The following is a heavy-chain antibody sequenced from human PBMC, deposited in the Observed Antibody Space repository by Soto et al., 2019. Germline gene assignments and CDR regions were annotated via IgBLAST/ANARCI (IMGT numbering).Heavy chain of an antibody. CDR1: GGTFSSYT. V-gene: IGHV1-69*08. CDR3: AREGGTQLVFLYAFDI. CDR2: IIPILGIA. J-gene: IGHJ3*02. Sequence: QVQLVQSGAEVKKPGSSVKVSCKASGGTFSSYTISWVRQAPGQGLEWMGRIIPILGIANYAQKFQGRVTITADKSTSTAYMELSSLRSEDTAVYYCAREGGTQLVFLYAFDIWGQGTMVTVSS. D-gene: IGHD6-13*01.